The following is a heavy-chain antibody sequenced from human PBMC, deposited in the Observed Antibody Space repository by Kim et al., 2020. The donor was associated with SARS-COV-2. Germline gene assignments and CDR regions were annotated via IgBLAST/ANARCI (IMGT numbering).Heavy chain of an antibody. CDR2: ISAYTGNT. CDR3: ARASSYGFEDY. V-gene: IGHV1-18*03. D-gene: IGHD3-10*01. Sequence: ASVKVSCKASGYTFTSYGISWVRQAPGQGLEWMGWISAYTGNTDYAQKLQDRVTMTTDTSTSTAYMELRSLRSDDMAVYYCARASSYGFEDYWGQGTLVTVSP. J-gene: IGHJ4*02. CDR1: GYTFTSYG.